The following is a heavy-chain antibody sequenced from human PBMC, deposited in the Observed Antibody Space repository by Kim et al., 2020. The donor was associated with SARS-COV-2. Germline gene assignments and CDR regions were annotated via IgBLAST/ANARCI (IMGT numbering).Heavy chain of an antibody. CDR2: ISGSGGST. Sequence: GGSLRLSCAASGFTFSSYALSWVRQAPGKGLEWVSAISGSGGSTYYADSVKGRFTISRDNSKNTLYLQMNSLRAEDTAVYYCAKGQYDFWSGYSIWGQGTLVTVSS. V-gene: IGHV3-23*01. D-gene: IGHD3-3*01. J-gene: IGHJ4*02. CDR3: AKGQYDFWSGYSI. CDR1: GFTFSSYA.